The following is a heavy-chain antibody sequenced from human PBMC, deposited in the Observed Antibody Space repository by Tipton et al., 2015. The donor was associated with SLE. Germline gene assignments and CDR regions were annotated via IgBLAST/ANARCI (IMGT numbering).Heavy chain of an antibody. CDR2: IYYSGNT. CDR3: AKVLQGAMVPYYFAS. V-gene: IGHV4-31*02. D-gene: IGHD5-18*01. Sequence: LRLSCTVSGDSMSSGGYYWSWIRHHPGKGLERIGYIYYSGNTFYNPSLKSRITISIDTSKNQFSLKLTSVTAADTAVYYCAKVLQGAMVPYYFASWGQGTLVTVSS. J-gene: IGHJ4*02. CDR1: GDSMSSGGYY.